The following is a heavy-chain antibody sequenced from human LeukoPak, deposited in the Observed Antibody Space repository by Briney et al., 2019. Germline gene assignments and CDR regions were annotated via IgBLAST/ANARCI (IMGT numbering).Heavy chain of an antibody. CDR3: AGDGYNSRRFFDY. V-gene: IGHV1-2*02. J-gene: IGHJ4*02. CDR1: GYTFTSYD. CDR2: INPNSGGT. Sequence: ASVKVSCKAPGYTFTSYDINWVRQATGQGLEWMGWINPNSGGTNYAQRFQGRVTMTRDTSISTAYMELSRLRSDDTAVYYCAGDGYNSRRFFDYWGQGTLVTVSS. D-gene: IGHD5-24*01.